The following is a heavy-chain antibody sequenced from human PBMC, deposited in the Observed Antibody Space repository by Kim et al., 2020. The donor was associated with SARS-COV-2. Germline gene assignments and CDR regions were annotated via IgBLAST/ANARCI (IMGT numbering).Heavy chain of an antibody. CDR1: GGSISSYY. CDR2: IYYSGST. Sequence: SETLSLTCTVSGGSISSYYWSWIRQPPGKGLEWIGYIYYSGSTNYNPSLKSRVTISVDTSKNHFSLKLSSVTAADTAVYYCARQVKSQYGRYYYGSGSPGEFDYWGQGTLVTVSS. D-gene: IGHD3-10*01. J-gene: IGHJ4*02. V-gene: IGHV4-59*08. CDR3: ARQVKSQYGRYYYGSGSPGEFDY.